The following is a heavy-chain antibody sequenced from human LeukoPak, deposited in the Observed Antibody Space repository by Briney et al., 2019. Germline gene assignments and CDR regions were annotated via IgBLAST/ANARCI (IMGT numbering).Heavy chain of an antibody. J-gene: IGHJ4*02. D-gene: IGHD3-10*01. V-gene: IGHV4-59*01. Sequence: SETLSLTCTVSGGSISSYYWSWIRQPPGKGLEWIGYIYYSGSTNYNPSLKSRVTISVDTSKNQFSLKLSSVTAADTAVYYCALLYGSGSYYTFDYWGQGTLVTVS. CDR3: ALLYGSGSYYTFDY. CDR1: GGSISSYY. CDR2: IYYSGST.